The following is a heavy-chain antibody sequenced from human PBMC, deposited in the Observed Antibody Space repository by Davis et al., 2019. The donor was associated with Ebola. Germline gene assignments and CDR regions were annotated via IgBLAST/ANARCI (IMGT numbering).Heavy chain of an antibody. CDR3: ARPVGIAAAGGFDY. CDR1: AGSISSSSYY. Sequence: MPSETLSLTCTVSAGSISSSSYYWGWTRQPPGKGLEWTGSIYYSGSTYYNPSLKSRVTISVDTSKNQFSLKLSSVTAPDTAVYYCARPVGIAAAGGFDYWGQGTLVTVSS. J-gene: IGHJ4*02. CDR2: IYYSGST. D-gene: IGHD6-13*01. V-gene: IGHV4-39*01.